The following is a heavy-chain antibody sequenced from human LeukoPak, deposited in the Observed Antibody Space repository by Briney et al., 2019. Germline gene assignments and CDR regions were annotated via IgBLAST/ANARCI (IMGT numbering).Heavy chain of an antibody. CDR2: IYYSGST. CDR3: ASRIAAAGHGNKTYNWFDP. Sequence: SETLSLTCTVSGGSISSSSYYWGWIRQPPGKGLEWIGSIYYSGSTYYNPSLKSRVTISVDTSKNQFSLKLSSVTAADTAVYYCASRIAAAGHGNKTYNWFDPWGQGTLVTVSS. CDR1: GGSISSSSYY. D-gene: IGHD6-13*01. V-gene: IGHV4-39*07. J-gene: IGHJ5*02.